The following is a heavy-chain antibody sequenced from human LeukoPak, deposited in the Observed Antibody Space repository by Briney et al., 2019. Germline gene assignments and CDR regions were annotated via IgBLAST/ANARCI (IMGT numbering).Heavy chain of an antibody. CDR1: GFTFSTYV. J-gene: IGHJ4*02. V-gene: IGHV3-64D*06. CDR2: ISGSNGGST. CDR3: ARVSGSYSFDY. Sequence: PGGSLRLSCSASGFTFSTYVMHWVRQAPGEGLEYVSAISGSNGGSTNYADSVKGRFTISRDNSKNTLYLQMSSLRPEDTAVYYCARVSGSYSFDYWGQGTLVTVSS. D-gene: IGHD1-26*01.